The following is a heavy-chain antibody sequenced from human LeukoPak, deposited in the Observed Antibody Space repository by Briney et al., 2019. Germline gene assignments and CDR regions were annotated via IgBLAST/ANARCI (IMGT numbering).Heavy chain of an antibody. CDR2: ISHSGTT. CDR3: ARQASYDFWSGHYSRGVEDAFDI. Sequence: SETLSLTCAVSGYSISSGYYWGWIRQPPGKGVEWIITISHSGTTYYNPSLKGRVTISVDTSKNQFSLKLRSVTTADTAVYYCARQASYDFWSGHYSRGVEDAFDIWGQGTMVSVSS. CDR1: GYSISSGYY. D-gene: IGHD3-3*01. J-gene: IGHJ3*02. V-gene: IGHV4-38-2*01.